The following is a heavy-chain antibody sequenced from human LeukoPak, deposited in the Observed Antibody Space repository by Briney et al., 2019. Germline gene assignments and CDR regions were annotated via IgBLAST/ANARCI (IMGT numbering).Heavy chain of an antibody. CDR3: AREREGLIAVAEYYFDY. Sequence: SETLSLTCTVSGGSISSGGYYWSWIRQPPGKGLEWIGSLYYSGSTYYNPSLKSRVTISVDTSKNQFSLKLSSVTAAVTAVYYCAREREGLIAVAEYYFDYWGQGTLVTVSS. CDR2: LYYSGST. J-gene: IGHJ4*02. D-gene: IGHD6-19*01. V-gene: IGHV4-39*07. CDR1: GGSISSGGYY.